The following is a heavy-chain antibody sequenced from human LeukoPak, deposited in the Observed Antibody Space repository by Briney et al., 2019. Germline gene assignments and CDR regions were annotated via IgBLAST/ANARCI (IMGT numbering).Heavy chain of an antibody. J-gene: IGHJ5*02. Sequence: ASVKVSCKASGGTFSSYAISWVRQAPGQGLEWMGGIIPIFGTANYAQKFQGRVTITADESTGTAYMELSSLRSEDTAVYYCARVISWSGSYYKVENWFDPWGQGTLVTVSS. CDR1: GGTFSSYA. D-gene: IGHD3-10*01. V-gene: IGHV1-69*13. CDR2: IIPIFGTA. CDR3: ARVISWSGSYYKVENWFDP.